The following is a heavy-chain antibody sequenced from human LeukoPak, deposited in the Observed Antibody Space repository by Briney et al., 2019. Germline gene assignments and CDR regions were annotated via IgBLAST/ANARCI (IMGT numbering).Heavy chain of an antibody. V-gene: IGHV1-2*02. CDR3: TRVPYYYDSSGYYRFDY. CDR1: GYTFTGYY. Sequence: ASVKVSCKASGYTFTGYYMHWVRQAPGQGLEWMGWINPNSGGTNYAQRFQGRVTMTRDTSISTAYMELSRLRSDDTAVYYCTRVPYYYDSSGYYRFDYWGQGALVTVSS. D-gene: IGHD3-22*01. CDR2: INPNSGGT. J-gene: IGHJ4*02.